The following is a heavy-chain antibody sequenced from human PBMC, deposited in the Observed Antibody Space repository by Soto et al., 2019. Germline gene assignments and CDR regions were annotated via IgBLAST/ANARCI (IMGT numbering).Heavy chain of an antibody. V-gene: IGHV1-69*08. J-gene: IGHJ4*02. CDR2: IIPILGIA. CDR1: GGTFSSYT. D-gene: IGHD4-4*01. Sequence: QVQLVQSGAEVKKPGSSVKVSCKASGGTFSSYTISWVRQAPGQGLEWMRRIIPILGIANYAQKFQGRVTITADKSTSTAYMELSSLRSEDTAVYYCARDTVTTYYFDYWGQGTLVTVSS. CDR3: ARDTVTTYYFDY.